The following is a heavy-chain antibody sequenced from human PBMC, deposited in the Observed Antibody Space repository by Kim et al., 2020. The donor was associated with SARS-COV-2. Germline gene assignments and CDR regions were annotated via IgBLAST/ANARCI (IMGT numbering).Heavy chain of an antibody. CDR2: MNPNNGNT. CDR3: ARGAAGNSYVVYYFYGMDV. V-gene: IGHV1-8*01. CDR1: GYTFTSYD. Sequence: ASVKVSCKASGYTFTSYDINWVRQATGQGLEWMGWMNPNNGNTGYAQKFQGRVTMTRNASIGTAYMELSSLRSEDTAVYYCARGAAGNSYVVYYFYGMDVWGQGTTVTVSS. D-gene: IGHD1-7*01. J-gene: IGHJ6*02.